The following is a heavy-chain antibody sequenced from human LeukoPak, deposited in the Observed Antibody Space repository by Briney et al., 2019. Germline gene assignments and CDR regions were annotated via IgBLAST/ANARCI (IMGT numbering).Heavy chain of an antibody. Sequence: QPGRSLRLSCAASGFTFSSYGMHWVRQAPGKGLEWVAVISYDGGNKYYADSVKGRFTISRDNSKNTLYLQMNSLRSDDTAVYYCAKDYYDFWSGGYYYYYGMDVWGQGTTVTVSS. CDR3: AKDYYDFWSGGYYYYYGMDV. CDR2: ISYDGGNK. CDR1: GFTFSSYG. V-gene: IGHV3-30*18. J-gene: IGHJ6*02. D-gene: IGHD3-3*01.